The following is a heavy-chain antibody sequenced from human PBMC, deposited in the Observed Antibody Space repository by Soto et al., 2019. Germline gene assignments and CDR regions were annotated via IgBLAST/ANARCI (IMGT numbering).Heavy chain of an antibody. CDR1: GFTFSDYY. CDR2: ISSSSSYT. V-gene: IGHV3-11*06. J-gene: IGHJ4*02. D-gene: IGHD2-8*01. Sequence: PGGSLRLSCAASGFTFSDYYMSWIRQAPGKGLEWVSYISSSSSYTNYADSVKGRFTISRDNAKNSLYLQMNSLRAEDTAVYYCARTPDCTNGVCSAGFDYRGQGTLVTVSS. CDR3: ARTPDCTNGVCSAGFDY.